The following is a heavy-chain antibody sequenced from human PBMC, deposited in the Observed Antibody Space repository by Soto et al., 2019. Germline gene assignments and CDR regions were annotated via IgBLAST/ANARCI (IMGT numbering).Heavy chain of an antibody. V-gene: IGHV3-21*01. Sequence: EVQLVESGGGLVKPGGSLRLSCAASGFTFSTYSMNWVRQAPGKGLEWVSSISSSSSYIYYADSVKGRFTISRDNAKNSLYLQMNSVRAEDTAVYYCARSPYYYDSSAYLGYWGQGNLVTVSS. CDR3: ARSPYYYDSSAYLGY. CDR1: GFTFSTYS. CDR2: ISSSSSYI. D-gene: IGHD3-22*01. J-gene: IGHJ4*02.